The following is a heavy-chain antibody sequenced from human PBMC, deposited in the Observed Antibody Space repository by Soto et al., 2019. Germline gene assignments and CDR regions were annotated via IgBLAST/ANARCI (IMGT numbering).Heavy chain of an antibody. J-gene: IGHJ5*02. CDR3: AIEHIAATLSQFDP. CDR1: GGTFSSYT. D-gene: IGHD2-15*01. CDR2: IIPILGIA. Sequence: QVQLVQSGAEVKKPGSSVKVSCKASGGTFSSYTISWVRQAPGQGLEWMGRIIPILGIANYAQKFQGRVTIIADISMSTAYMELSILRSEDTCLSLCAIEHIAATLSQFDPWGQGTLVTVSS. V-gene: IGHV1-69*08.